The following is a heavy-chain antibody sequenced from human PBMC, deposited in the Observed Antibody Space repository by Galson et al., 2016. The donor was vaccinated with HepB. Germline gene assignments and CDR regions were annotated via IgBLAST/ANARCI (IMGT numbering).Heavy chain of an antibody. CDR3: ATGLTTFEH. CDR1: GFIFTTYA. J-gene: IGHJ4*02. Sequence: SLRLSCAPSGFIFTTYAMNRVRQAPGKGLEWISYIDNSGGAIYYTDSVRGRFTISRDNAKNSLYLQMNSLRDEDTAVYYCATGLTTFEHWGQGTLVTVSS. V-gene: IGHV3-48*02. D-gene: IGHD4-11*01. CDR2: IDNSGGAI.